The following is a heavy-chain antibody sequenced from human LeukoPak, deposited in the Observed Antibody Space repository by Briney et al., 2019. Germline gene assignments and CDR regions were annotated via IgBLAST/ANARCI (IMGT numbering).Heavy chain of an antibody. Sequence: GGSLRLSCAASGFTFSDYYMSWIRQAPGKGLEWVSYISSSGSTIYYADSVKGRFTISRDNAKNSLYLQMNSLRADDTAIYYCARDKIVGPTTLDYWGQGTLVTVSS. J-gene: IGHJ4*02. D-gene: IGHD1-26*01. CDR2: ISSSGSTI. CDR3: ARDKIVGPTTLDY. CDR1: GFTFSDYY. V-gene: IGHV3-11*04.